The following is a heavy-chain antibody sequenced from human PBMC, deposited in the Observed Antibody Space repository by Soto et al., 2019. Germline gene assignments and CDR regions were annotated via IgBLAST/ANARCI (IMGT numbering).Heavy chain of an antibody. J-gene: IGHJ4*02. CDR1: GYTFTGYA. Sequence: QVQLVQSGAEEKKPGASVKVSCKASGYTFTGYAMHWVRQAPGQRLEWMGWINAGNGNTKYSQKFQGRVTITRDTSASTAYMELSSLRPEDTAVYYCERAVAVPADFDAWGQGSLVTVSS. V-gene: IGHV1-3*05. CDR3: ERAVAVPADFDA. CDR2: INAGNGNT. D-gene: IGHD6-19*01.